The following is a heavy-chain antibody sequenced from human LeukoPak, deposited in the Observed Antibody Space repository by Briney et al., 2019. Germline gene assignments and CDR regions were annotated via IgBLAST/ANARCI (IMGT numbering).Heavy chain of an antibody. CDR1: GGSISSSSNN. J-gene: IGHJ4*02. Sequence: SETLSLTCTVSGGSISSSSNNWGWIRQPPGKGLEWIGEINHSGSTNYNPSLKSRVTISVDTSKNQFSLKLSSVTAADTAVYYCARWNLYDSSGYYYFDYWGQGTLVTVSS. D-gene: IGHD3-22*01. CDR3: ARWNLYDSSGYYYFDY. CDR2: INHSGST. V-gene: IGHV4-39*07.